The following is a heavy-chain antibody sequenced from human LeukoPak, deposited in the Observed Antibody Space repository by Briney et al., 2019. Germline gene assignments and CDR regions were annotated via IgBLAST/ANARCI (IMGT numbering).Heavy chain of an antibody. Sequence: SETLSLTCTVSGYSISSGYYWGWIRQPPGKGLEWIGSIYHSGSTYYNPSLKSRVTISVDTSKNQFSLKLSSVTAADTAVYYCARYRGYNHYWFDYWGQGTLVTVSS. D-gene: IGHD5-18*01. CDR2: IYHSGST. V-gene: IGHV4-38-2*02. J-gene: IGHJ4*02. CDR1: GYSISSGYY. CDR3: ARYRGYNHYWFDY.